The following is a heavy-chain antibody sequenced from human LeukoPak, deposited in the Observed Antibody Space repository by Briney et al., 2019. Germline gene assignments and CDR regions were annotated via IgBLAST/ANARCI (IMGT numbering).Heavy chain of an antibody. CDR2: IYYSGST. Sequence: SETLSLTCTVSGGSISSHYWSWIRQPPGKGLEWIGYIYYSGSTNYNPSLKSRVTISVDTSKNQFSLKLSSVTAVDTAVYYCARVDRSSSWTHYFDYWGQGTLVTVSS. J-gene: IGHJ4*02. D-gene: IGHD6-13*01. CDR1: GGSISSHY. V-gene: IGHV4-59*11. CDR3: ARVDRSSSWTHYFDY.